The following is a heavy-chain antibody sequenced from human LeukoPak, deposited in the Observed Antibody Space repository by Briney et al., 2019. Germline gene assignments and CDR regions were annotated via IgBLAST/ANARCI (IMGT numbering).Heavy chain of an antibody. CDR3: AVSPRSGYYGDY. Sequence: GGSLRLSCAASGFTFSSYSMNWVRQAPGKGLEWVSSTSSSSSYIYYADSVKGRFTISRDNAKNSLYLQMNSLRAEDTAVYYCAVSPRSGYYGDYWGQGTLVTVSS. J-gene: IGHJ4*02. CDR2: TSSSSSYI. CDR1: GFTFSSYS. D-gene: IGHD3-22*01. V-gene: IGHV3-21*01.